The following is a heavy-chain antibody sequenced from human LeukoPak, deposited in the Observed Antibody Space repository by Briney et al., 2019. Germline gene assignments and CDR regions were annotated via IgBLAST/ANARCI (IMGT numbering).Heavy chain of an antibody. CDR3: ARTQSDYVRYYYYMDV. Sequence: GGSLRLSCAASGFTSSSYWMSWVRQAPGKGLERVANIKQDGGEKYYVASVKGRFTISRDNAKNSLYLQMNSLRAEDTAVYYCARTQSDYVRYYYYMDVWGKGTTVTVSS. CDR2: IKQDGGEK. D-gene: IGHD4-17*01. J-gene: IGHJ6*03. CDR1: GFTSSSYW. V-gene: IGHV3-7*01.